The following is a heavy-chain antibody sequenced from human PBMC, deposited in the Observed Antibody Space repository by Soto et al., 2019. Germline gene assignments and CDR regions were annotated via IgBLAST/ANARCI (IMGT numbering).Heavy chain of an antibody. V-gene: IGHV4-4*02. Sequence: QVQLQESGRGLVKPSGTLSLTCAVSGGSISSSNWWIWVRQPPGKGLEWIGEIYHSGSTKYNPSLKSRVTISVDKSKNQFSLKLNSVTAADTAVYYCARSYSGSWLIDYWGQGTLVTVSS. CDR2: IYHSGST. D-gene: IGHD6-13*01. CDR1: GGSISSSNW. CDR3: ARSYSGSWLIDY. J-gene: IGHJ4*02.